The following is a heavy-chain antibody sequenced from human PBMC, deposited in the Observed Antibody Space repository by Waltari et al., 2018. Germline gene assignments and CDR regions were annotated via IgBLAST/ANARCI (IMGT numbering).Heavy chain of an antibody. CDR1: GYTFTRYA. CDR3: VREVVPTSTIVVNWFDP. Sequence: QVQLVQSGSELKKPGASVKVSCKASGYTFTRYAIHWLRRAPGQGLELMGWINTNTGNPTDVQGFTGRFVFSLDTSVSTAYLQISSLKAEDTAVYYCVREVVPTSTIVVNWFDPWGQGTLVTVSS. CDR2: INTNTGNP. V-gene: IGHV7-4-1*02. J-gene: IGHJ5*02. D-gene: IGHD2-2*01.